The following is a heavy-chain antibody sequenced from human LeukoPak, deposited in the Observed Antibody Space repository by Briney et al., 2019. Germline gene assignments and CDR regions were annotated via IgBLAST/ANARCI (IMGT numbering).Heavy chain of an antibody. V-gene: IGHV3-21*01. CDR2: ISSSSSYI. CDR3: ARALDYYYGSGGLDY. D-gene: IGHD3-10*01. J-gene: IGHJ4*02. CDR1: GFTFSSYS. Sequence: GGSLRLSCAASGFTFSSYSMNWVRQAPGKGLEWVSSISSSSSYIYYADSVKGRFTISRDNAKNSLYLQMNGLRAEDTAVYYCARALDYYYGSGGLDYWGQGTLVTVSS.